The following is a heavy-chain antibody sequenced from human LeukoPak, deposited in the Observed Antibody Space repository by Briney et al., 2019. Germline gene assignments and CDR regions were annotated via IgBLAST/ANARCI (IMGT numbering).Heavy chain of an antibody. V-gene: IGHV1-2*06. CDR1: GYTFTGYY. Sequence: ASVKVSCKASGYTFTGYYMHWVRQAPGQGLEWMGRINPNSGGTNYAQKFQGRVTMTRDTSISTAYMELSRLRSDDTAVYYCARGDSYGSCLDIWGQGTMVTVSS. CDR2: INPNSGGT. J-gene: IGHJ3*02. CDR3: ARGDSYGSCLDI. D-gene: IGHD5-18*01.